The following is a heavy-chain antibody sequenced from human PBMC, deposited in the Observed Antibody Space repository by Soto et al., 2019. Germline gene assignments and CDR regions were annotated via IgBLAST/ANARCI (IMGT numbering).Heavy chain of an antibody. CDR3: VIGLSTRGRYSPVFDS. CDR2: ISGNGVNT. V-gene: IGHV3-64*01. Sequence: ELQLVESGGGLVQPGGSLRLSCAASGFTFSNYAMHWVRQAPGKGLEFVSAISGNGVNTHYANSVRGRFTISRDTSKNPLYLQMGGLRADDMAVYYCVIGLSTRGRYSPVFDSWGQGTLVTVSS. D-gene: IGHD2-15*01. CDR1: GFTFSNYA. J-gene: IGHJ4*02.